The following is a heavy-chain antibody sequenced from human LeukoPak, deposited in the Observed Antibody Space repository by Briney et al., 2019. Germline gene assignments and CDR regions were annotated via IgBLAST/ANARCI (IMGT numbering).Heavy chain of an antibody. CDR2: IYYSGST. Sequence: SETLSLTCTVSGGSISSYYWSWIRQPPGKGLEWIGYIYYSGSTNYNPSLKSRVSISVDTSKNQFSLRLNSVTAADTAVYYCARDRSAYDPYFDHWGQGTLVTVSS. V-gene: IGHV4-59*01. J-gene: IGHJ4*02. D-gene: IGHD5-12*01. CDR3: ARDRSAYDPYFDH. CDR1: GGSISSYY.